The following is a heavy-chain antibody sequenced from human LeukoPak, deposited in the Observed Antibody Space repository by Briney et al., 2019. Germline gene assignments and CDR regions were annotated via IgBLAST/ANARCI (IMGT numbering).Heavy chain of an antibody. J-gene: IGHJ4*02. CDR1: GFTFNNYS. V-gene: IGHV3-48*04. D-gene: IGHD5-12*01. CDR3: AREMGGYPFDY. Sequence: GGSLRLSCVASGFTFNNYSMNWVRQAPGKGLEWVSYISISGSTIYYADSVKGRFTLSRDNARNSLFLQMNSLRAEDAAVYYCAREMGGYPFDYWGQGTLVTVSS. CDR2: ISISGSTI.